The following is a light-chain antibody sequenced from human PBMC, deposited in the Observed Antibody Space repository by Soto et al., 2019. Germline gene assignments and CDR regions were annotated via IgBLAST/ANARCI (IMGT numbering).Light chain of an antibody. CDR1: SSNIGAGYD. V-gene: IGLV1-40*01. CDR3: QSYDSSLSGSV. CDR2: GNS. Sequence: QSVLTQPPSVSGARGHRVTISCTGSSSNIGAGYDVHWYQQLPGTAPKLLIYGNSNRPSGVPDRFSGSKSGTSASLAITGLQAEDEADYYCQSYDSSLSGSVFGGGTKLTVL. J-gene: IGLJ2*01.